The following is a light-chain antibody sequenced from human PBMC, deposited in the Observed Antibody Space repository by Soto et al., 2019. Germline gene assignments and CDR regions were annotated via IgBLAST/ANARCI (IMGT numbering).Light chain of an antibody. CDR2: GAS. V-gene: IGKV3-20*01. CDR1: QSVSSSY. J-gene: IGKJ2*01. Sequence: EIVVTQSPGTLSLSPGERATLSCRASQSVSSSYLAWYQQKPGQAPRLLIYGASSRATGIPDRFSGSGSGTDFTLTISRLEREDFAVYYCQQYGSSPYTFGQGTKLEIK. CDR3: QQYGSSPYT.